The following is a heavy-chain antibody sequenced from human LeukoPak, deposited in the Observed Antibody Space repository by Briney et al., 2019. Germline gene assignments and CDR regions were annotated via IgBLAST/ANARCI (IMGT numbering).Heavy chain of an antibody. J-gene: IGHJ3*02. CDR3: ARGGGCSSTSCYDAFDI. Sequence: ASVKVSCKASGYTFSNYDMNWVRQAPGQGLEWMGIINPSGGSTSYAQKFQGRVTMTRDTSTSTVYMELSSLRSEDTAVYYCARGGGCSSTSCYDAFDIWGQGTMVTVSS. CDR2: INPSGGST. CDR1: GYTFSNYD. V-gene: IGHV1-46*01. D-gene: IGHD2-2*01.